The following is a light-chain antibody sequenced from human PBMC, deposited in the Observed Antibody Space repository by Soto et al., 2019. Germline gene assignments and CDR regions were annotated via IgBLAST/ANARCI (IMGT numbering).Light chain of an antibody. CDR1: QSVGAN. J-gene: IGKJ4*01. Sequence: EILMAQSPATLSVSPGERATLSCRASQSVGANLAWYQQKPGQAPRLLIYGASTRATGVPARFSGSDSGTEFNLTISSLQPEDFALYYCQQYNSWPLTFGGGTTVEIK. CDR3: QQYNSWPLT. CDR2: GAS. V-gene: IGKV3-15*01.